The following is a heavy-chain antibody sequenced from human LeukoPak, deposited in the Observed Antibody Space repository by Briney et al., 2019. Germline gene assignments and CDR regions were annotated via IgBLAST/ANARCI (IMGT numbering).Heavy chain of an antibody. V-gene: IGHV3-23*01. Sequence: GGSLRLSCAASGFTFSSYAMSWVRQAPGKGLEWVSAISGSGGSTYYADSVKGRFTISRDNSKNTLYLQMNSLRAEDTAVYYCAKDLVTRDPDYYGMDVWGQGTTVTVSS. D-gene: IGHD2-21*02. CDR2: ISGSGGST. J-gene: IGHJ6*02. CDR1: GFTFSSYA. CDR3: AKDLVTRDPDYYGMDV.